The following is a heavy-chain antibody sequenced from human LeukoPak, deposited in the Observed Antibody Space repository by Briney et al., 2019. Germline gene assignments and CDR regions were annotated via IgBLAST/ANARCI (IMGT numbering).Heavy chain of an antibody. Sequence: SGTLSLTCTVSGDSITDSISNYYWSWIRQPPGKGLEWIGYIYYSGSTNYNPSLKSRVSISVDTSKNQFSLKLSSVTAADTAVYYCARVRDAYNSIDFDYWGQGTLVTVSS. J-gene: IGHJ4*02. D-gene: IGHD5-24*01. CDR3: ARVRDAYNSIDFDY. CDR2: IYYSGST. V-gene: IGHV4-61*01. CDR1: GDSITDSISNYY.